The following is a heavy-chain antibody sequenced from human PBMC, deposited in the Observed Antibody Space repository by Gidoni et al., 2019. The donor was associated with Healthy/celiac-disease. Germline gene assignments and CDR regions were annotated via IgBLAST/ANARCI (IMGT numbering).Heavy chain of an antibody. CDR2: INPSGGST. D-gene: IGHD3-22*01. V-gene: IGHV1-46*01. Sequence: QVQLVQSGAEVNKPGASVTVSCKASGYTFPSYYMHWVRQAPGQGLEWMGIINPSGGSTSYAQKLQGRVTMTRDKSTSTVYMELSSLRSEDTAVYYCACDYYDSSGYYAEHYFDYWGQGTLVTVSS. CDR3: ACDYYDSSGYYAEHYFDY. CDR1: GYTFPSYY. J-gene: IGHJ4*02.